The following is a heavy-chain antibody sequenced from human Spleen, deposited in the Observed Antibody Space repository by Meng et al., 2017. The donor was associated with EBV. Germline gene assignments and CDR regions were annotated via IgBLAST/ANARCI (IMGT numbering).Heavy chain of an antibody. CDR2: IYWYDDK. CDR3: AHSYSHGDVTFDY. J-gene: IGHJ4*02. V-gene: IGHV2-5*01. Sequence: TTLKEPGPTVVKPTQTFPLACTFSGFSLSSYGVGVAWIRQPPGKALEWLALIYWYDDKRYSPSLRSRLTITKDTSENQVVLTMTNLDPVDTATYYCAHSYSHGDVTFDYWGQGTLVTVSS. D-gene: IGHD5-18*01. CDR1: GFSLSSYGVG.